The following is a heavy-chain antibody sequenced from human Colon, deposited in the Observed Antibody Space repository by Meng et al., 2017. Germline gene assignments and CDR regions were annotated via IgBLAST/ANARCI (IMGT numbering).Heavy chain of an antibody. V-gene: IGHV4-59*01. CDR2: VYYGGSS. CDR1: GGSISSYS. D-gene: IGHD7-27*01. Sequence: SETLSLTCTVSGGSISSYSWNWVRQPPGKGLEWIGYVYYGGSSSYNPSLKSRVTISVATSKTQFSLMLTSVTAADTAMYYCARGNCGHYFFDSWGQGALVTVSS. CDR3: ARGNCGHYFFDS. J-gene: IGHJ4*02.